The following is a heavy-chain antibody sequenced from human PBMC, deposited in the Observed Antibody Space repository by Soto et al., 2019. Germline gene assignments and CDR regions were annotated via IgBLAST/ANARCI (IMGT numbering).Heavy chain of an antibody. CDR1: GGSISSGGYY. Sequence: QVQLQESGPGLVKPSQTLSLTCTVSGGSISSGGYYWSWIRQHPGKGLEWIGYIYYSGSTYYNPSRKSXXTXSXXTSKNQFSLKLSSVTAADTAVYYCARDSSEYYFDYWGQGTLVTVSS. V-gene: IGHV4-31*03. CDR3: ARDSSEYYFDY. D-gene: IGHD6-19*01. CDR2: IYYSGST. J-gene: IGHJ4*02.